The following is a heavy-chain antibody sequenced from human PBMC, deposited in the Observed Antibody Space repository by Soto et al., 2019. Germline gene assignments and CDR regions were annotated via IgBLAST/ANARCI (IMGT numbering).Heavy chain of an antibody. CDR2: IIPIFGTA. V-gene: IGHV1-69*01. CDR1: GGTFSSYA. CDR3: ARGAAAATGYYHYYYGMDV. D-gene: IGHD6-13*01. Sequence: QVQLVQSGAEVKKPGSSVKVSCKASGGTFSSYAISWVRQAPGQGLEWMGGIIPIFGTANYAQKFQGRVTITADESTSTAYMELSSLRSEDTAVYYCARGAAAATGYYHYYYGMDVWGQGTTVTVSS. J-gene: IGHJ6*02.